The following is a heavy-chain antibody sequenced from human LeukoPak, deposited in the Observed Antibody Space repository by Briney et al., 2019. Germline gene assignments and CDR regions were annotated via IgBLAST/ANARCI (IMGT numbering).Heavy chain of an antibody. D-gene: IGHD5-18*01. CDR1: GFTFSSYA. CDR2: ISGSGGST. CDR3: AKGGYSYGFTSAKYFDY. J-gene: IGHJ4*02. Sequence: GGSLRLSCAASGFTFSSYAMSWVRQAPGKGLEWVSAISGSGGSTYYAESVKGRFTISRDNSKNTLYLQMNSLRAEDTAAYYCAKGGYSYGFTSAKYFDYWGQGTLVPVSS. V-gene: IGHV3-23*01.